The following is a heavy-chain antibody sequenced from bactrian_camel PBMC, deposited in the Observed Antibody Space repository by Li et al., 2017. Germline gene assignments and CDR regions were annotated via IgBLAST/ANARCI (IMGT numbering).Heavy chain of an antibody. V-gene: IGHV3S57*01. Sequence: QLVESGGGSVQAGGSLRLSCVASGDTISRYCMGWFRQIPDKEREGVAGIESDGSTSYADSVKGRFTISRDNAKNTLYLQMNSLKPEDTAVYYCAADGSTNFMGDRGPYNYWARGPRSPSPQ. D-gene: IGHD3*01. J-gene: IGHJ4*01. CDR2: IESDGST. CDR1: GDTISRYC. CDR3: AADGSTNFMGDRGPYNY.